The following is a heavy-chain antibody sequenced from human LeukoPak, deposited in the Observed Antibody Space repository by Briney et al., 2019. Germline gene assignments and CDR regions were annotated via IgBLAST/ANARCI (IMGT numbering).Heavy chain of an antibody. CDR1: GFTFSNYD. CDR2: IAAAGDT. D-gene: IGHD3-16*01. J-gene: IGHJ5*02. V-gene: IGHV3-13*01. Sequence: GGSLRLSCAASGFTFSNYDMRWVRQATGKALEWVSAIAAAGDTFYAGSVKGRFTVSRENAKSSLYLQMNSLRAGDTAVYYCTRGAGYGFDPWGQGTLVTVSS. CDR3: TRGAGYGFDP.